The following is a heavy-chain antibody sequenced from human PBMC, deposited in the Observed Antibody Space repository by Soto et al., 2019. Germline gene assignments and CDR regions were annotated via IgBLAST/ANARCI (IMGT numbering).Heavy chain of an antibody. V-gene: IGHV4-59*01. J-gene: IGHJ5*02. CDR2: IYYSGST. CDR1: GGSISSYY. D-gene: IGHD6-13*01. Sequence: SETLSLTCTVSGGSISSYYWSWIRQPPGRGLEWIGYIYYSGSTNYNPSLKSRVTISVDTSKNQFSLKLSSVTAADTAVYYCARVILDSSSWYITNWFDPWGQGTRVTVAS. CDR3: ARVILDSSSWYITNWFDP.